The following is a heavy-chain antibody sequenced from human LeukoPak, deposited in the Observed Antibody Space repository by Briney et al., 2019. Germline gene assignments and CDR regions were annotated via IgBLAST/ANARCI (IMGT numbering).Heavy chain of an antibody. CDR1: GFTFSSYS. CDR2: ISSSSSTI. V-gene: IGHV3-48*01. D-gene: IGHD2-2*02. CDR3: ASLGCSSTSCYNY. Sequence: HPGGSLRLSCAASGFTFSSYSMNWVRQAPGKGLEWVSYISSSSSTIYYADSVKGRFTISRDNAKNSLYLQMNSLRAEDTAVYYCASLGCSSTSCYNYWGQGTLVTVSS. J-gene: IGHJ4*02.